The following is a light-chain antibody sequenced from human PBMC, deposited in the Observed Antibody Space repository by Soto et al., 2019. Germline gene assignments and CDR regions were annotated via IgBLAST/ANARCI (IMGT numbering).Light chain of an antibody. CDR2: GAS. Sequence: EIVMTQSPATLSVSPGERATLSCRASQSVGSDLAWYQQKPGQAPRLLIYGASNRATGIPDRFSGSGSGTDFTLTISSLEPEDFAVYYCQQRSNWPITFGQGIRLEI. J-gene: IGKJ5*01. CDR1: QSVGSD. CDR3: QQRSNWPIT. V-gene: IGKV3-11*01.